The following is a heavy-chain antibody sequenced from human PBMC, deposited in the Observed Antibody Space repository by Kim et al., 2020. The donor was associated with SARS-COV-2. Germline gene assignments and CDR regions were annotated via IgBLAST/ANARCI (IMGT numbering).Heavy chain of an antibody. J-gene: IGHJ5*02. D-gene: IGHD3-3*01. CDR3: AGGVGVVILLDWFDP. CDR2: INAGNGNT. CDR1: GYTFTSYA. V-gene: IGHV1-3*01. Sequence: ASVKVSCKASGYTFTSYAMHWVRQAPGQRLEWMGWINAGNGNTKYSQKFQGRVTITRDTSASTAYMELSSLRSEDTAVYYFAGGVGVVILLDWFDPWGQGTLVTVSS.